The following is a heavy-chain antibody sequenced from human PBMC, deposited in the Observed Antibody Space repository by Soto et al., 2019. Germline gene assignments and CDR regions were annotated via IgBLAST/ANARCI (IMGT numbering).Heavy chain of an antibody. Sequence: EVQLVESGGDLVQPGVSLRLSCAASGFTFSHYWMTWVRQAPGKGLEWVANIKKDGSQKNYVDSVKGRFTVSRDNAKNSLYLQMNSLRAEDTAMYYCARSGSEVDYWGQGTLVIVSS. CDR2: IKKDGSQK. CDR1: GFTFSHYW. J-gene: IGHJ4*02. D-gene: IGHD3-10*01. CDR3: ARSGSEVDY. V-gene: IGHV3-7*01.